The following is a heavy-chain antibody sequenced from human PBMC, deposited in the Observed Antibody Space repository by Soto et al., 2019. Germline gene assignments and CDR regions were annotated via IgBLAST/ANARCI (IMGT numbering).Heavy chain of an antibody. CDR3: ARFDYYDLPGGQRYYFDY. Sequence: SETLSLTCTVSGGSISSGDYYWSWIRQPPGKGLEWIGYIYYSGSTYYNPSLKSRVTISVDTSKNQFSLKLSSVTAADTAVYYCARFDYYDLPGGQRYYFDYWGRGTWVTVSS. CDR2: IYYSGST. V-gene: IGHV4-30-4*01. D-gene: IGHD3-16*01. J-gene: IGHJ4*02. CDR1: GGSISSGDYY.